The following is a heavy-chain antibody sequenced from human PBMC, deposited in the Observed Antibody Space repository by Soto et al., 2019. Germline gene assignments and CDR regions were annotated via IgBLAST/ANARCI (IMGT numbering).Heavy chain of an antibody. D-gene: IGHD5-12*01. CDR1: GGSISSYY. J-gene: IGHJ6*01. Sequence: QVQLQESGPGLVKPSETLSLTCTVSGGSISSYYWSWIRQPPGKGLEWIGYIYYSGSTNYNPSLKSRVTISVDTSKNQFSLKLSSVTAADTAVYYCARRVATVDYYYGMDVW. CDR2: IYYSGST. CDR3: ARRVATVDYYYGMDV. V-gene: IGHV4-59*01.